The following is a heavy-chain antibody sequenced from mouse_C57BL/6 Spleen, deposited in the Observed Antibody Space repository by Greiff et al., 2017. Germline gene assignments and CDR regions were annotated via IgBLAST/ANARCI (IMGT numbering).Heavy chain of an antibody. V-gene: IGHV1-69*01. J-gene: IGHJ3*01. CDR2: IDPSDSYT. CDR1: GYTFTSYW. D-gene: IGHD2-5*01. CDR3: ARWGGSNYEGLAY. Sequence: VQLQQPGAELVMPGASVKLSCKASGYTFTSYWMHWVKQRPGQGLEWIGEIDPSDSYTNYNQKFKGKSTLTVDKSSRTAYMQLSSLTSEDSAVYYCARWGGSNYEGLAYWGQGTLVTVSA.